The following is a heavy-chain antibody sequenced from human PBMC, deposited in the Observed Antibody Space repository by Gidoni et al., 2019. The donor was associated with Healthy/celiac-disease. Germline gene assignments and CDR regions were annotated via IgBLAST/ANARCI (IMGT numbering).Heavy chain of an antibody. Sequence: GYAQKFQGRVTMTRNTSISTAYMELSSLRSEDTAVYYCARVYDYDFWSGHYYYGMDVWGQGTTVTVSS. J-gene: IGHJ6*02. V-gene: IGHV1-8*01. D-gene: IGHD3-3*01. CDR3: ARVYDYDFWSGHYYYGMDV.